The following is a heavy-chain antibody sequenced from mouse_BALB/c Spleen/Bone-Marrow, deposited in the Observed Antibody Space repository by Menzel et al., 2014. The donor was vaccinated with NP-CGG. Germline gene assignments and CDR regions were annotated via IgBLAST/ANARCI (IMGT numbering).Heavy chain of an antibody. J-gene: IGHJ4*01. Sequence: VQGVESGPELVKPGASVRISCKASGYTFTSYYIHWVKQRPGQGLEWIGWIYPGNVNTKYNEKFKGKATLTADKSSSTAYMQLSSLTSEDSAVYFCARERRSRAMDYWGQGTSVTVSS. V-gene: IGHV1S56*01. CDR1: GYTFTSYY. CDR2: IYPGNVNT. CDR3: ARERRSRAMDY.